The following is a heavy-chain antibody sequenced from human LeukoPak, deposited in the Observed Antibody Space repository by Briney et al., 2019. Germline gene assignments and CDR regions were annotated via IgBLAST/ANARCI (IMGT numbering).Heavy chain of an antibody. D-gene: IGHD3-10*01. Sequence: GGSLRLSCAASGSTFDDYSMHWVRQAPGKGLEWVSLISSDGGSTYYADSVKGRFTISRDNSKNSLYVQLNNLRTEDTALYYCAKGRYGSGSFSTPFEYWGQGTLVTVSS. J-gene: IGHJ4*02. V-gene: IGHV3-43*01. CDR2: ISSDGGST. CDR3: AKGRYGSGSFSTPFEY. CDR1: GSTFDDYS.